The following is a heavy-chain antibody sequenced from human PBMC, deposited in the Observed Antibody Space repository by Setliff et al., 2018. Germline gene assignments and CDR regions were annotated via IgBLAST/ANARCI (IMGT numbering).Heavy chain of an antibody. Sequence: TLSLTCVVSNHSVSSDYYWGWVRQSPVKGLEWLGRLHTSGSTTYNPALNSRVTISVDTSTNQFSLRLTSLTAADTAVYYCARVDFTMIQGVLGLWGQGTLVTSPQ. CDR1: NHSVSSDYY. J-gene: IGHJ1*01. D-gene: IGHD3-10*01. CDR2: LHTSGST. CDR3: ARVDFTMIQGVLGL. V-gene: IGHV4-61*02.